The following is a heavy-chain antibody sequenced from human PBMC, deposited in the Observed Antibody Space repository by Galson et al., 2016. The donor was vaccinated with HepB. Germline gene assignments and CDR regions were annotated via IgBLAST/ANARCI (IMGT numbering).Heavy chain of an antibody. J-gene: IGHJ4*02. D-gene: IGHD2-15*01. CDR2: ITPILGTT. CDR3: GRIVDCSGGNCFDY. V-gene: IGHV1-69*13. Sequence: SVKVSCKASGGTFSIYAISWVRQAPGQGLEWMGRITPILGTTNYAQKFQGRVTITADESTSTAYMELSGLRSEDTSVSYCGRIVDCSGGNCFDYWGQGTLVTVSS. CDR1: GGTFSIYA.